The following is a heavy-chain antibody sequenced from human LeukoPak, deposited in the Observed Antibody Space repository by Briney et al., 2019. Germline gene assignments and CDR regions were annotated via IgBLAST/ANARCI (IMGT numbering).Heavy chain of an antibody. CDR1: GFTFSSYS. J-gene: IGHJ4*02. Sequence: GGSLRLSCAASGFTFSSYSMNWVRQAPGKGLEWVSSISSSSSYIYYADSVKGRFTTSRDNAKNSLYLQMNSLRAEDTAVYYCARDSSGWPPADYWGQGTLVTVSS. CDR2: ISSSSSYI. V-gene: IGHV3-21*01. D-gene: IGHD6-19*01. CDR3: ARDSSGWPPADY.